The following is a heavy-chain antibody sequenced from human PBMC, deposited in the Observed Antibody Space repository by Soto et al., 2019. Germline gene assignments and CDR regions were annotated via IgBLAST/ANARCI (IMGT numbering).Heavy chain of an antibody. CDR1: GYTFSNHG. CDR2: IGAYNGNT. CDR3: ARVRRLVGYFYYYMDV. Sequence: QVQLLQSGAEVKKPGASVKVSCKASGYTFSNHGITWGRQAPGQGLEWMGWIGAYNGNTHYTQSLQGRVTMTTDTSTSTAYMELRGLRSDDTAVYYCARVRRLVGYFYYYMDVWGKGTTVTVSS. J-gene: IGHJ6*03. V-gene: IGHV1-18*01. D-gene: IGHD6-6*01.